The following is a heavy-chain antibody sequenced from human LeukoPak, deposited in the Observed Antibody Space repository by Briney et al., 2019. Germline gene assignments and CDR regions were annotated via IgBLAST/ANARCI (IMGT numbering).Heavy chain of an antibody. CDR2: INHSGST. V-gene: IGHV4-34*01. CDR1: GGSFSGYY. CDR3: AIARVRGIWFDP. Sequence: SETLSLTCAVYGGSFSGYYWSRIRQPPGKGLEWIGEINHSGSTNYNPSLKSRVTISVDTSKNQFSLKLSSVTAADTAVYYCAIARVRGIWFDPWGQGTLVTVSS. D-gene: IGHD3-10*01. J-gene: IGHJ5*02.